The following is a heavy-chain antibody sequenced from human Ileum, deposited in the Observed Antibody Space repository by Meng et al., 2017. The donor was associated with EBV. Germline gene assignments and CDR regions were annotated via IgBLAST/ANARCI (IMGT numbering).Heavy chain of an antibody. CDR1: GWSFSVYY. CDR2: INHSGST. J-gene: IGHJ4*02. CDR3: ARGHDYGDYASDY. V-gene: IGHV4-34*01. D-gene: IGHD4-17*01. Sequence: GQLQQWGAGLWKTAESLALTCAVYGWSFSVYYWSWIRQPPGKGLEWIGEINHSGSTNYNPSLKSRVTISVDTSKNQFSLKLSSVTAADTAVYYCARGHDYGDYASDYWGQGTLVTVSS.